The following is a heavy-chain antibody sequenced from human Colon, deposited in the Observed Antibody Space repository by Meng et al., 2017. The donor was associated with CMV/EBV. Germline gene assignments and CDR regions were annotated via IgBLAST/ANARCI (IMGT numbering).Heavy chain of an antibody. CDR3: ARDIGLRGYYTYYDYGMDF. Sequence: ASVKVSCKASGYTFTSYYMHWVRQAPGQGLEWMRIINPSGGSTSYAQKFQGRVTMTRDTSTSTVYMELSSLRSEDTAVYYCARDIGLRGYYTYYDYGMDFWGQGTTVTVSS. V-gene: IGHV1-46*01. CDR2: INPSGGST. CDR1: GYTFTSYY. J-gene: IGHJ6*02. D-gene: IGHD3-3*01.